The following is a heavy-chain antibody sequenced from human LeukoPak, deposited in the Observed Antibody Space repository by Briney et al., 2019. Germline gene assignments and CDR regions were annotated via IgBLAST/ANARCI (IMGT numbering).Heavy chain of an antibody. Sequence: GGSLRLSCAASGFTFSSYGMHWVRQAPGKGLEWVAVISYDGSNKYYADSVKGRFTISRDNSKNTLYLQMNSLRAEDTAVYYCAKFMSSAAASVGDYWGQGTLVTVSS. CDR2: ISYDGSNK. J-gene: IGHJ4*02. D-gene: IGHD6-13*01. CDR3: AKFMSSAAASVGDY. V-gene: IGHV3-30*18. CDR1: GFTFSSYG.